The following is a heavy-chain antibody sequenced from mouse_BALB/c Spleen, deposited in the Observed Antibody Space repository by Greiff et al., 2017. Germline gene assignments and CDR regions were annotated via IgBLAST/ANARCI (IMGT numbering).Heavy chain of an antibody. CDR2: ISSGGSYT. CDR3: ARDRCDKGAWFAY. Sequence: EVHLVESGGGLVKPGGSLKLSCAASGFTFSSYAMSWVRQSPEKRLEWVAEISSGGSYTYYPDTVTGRFTISRDNAKNTLYLEMSSLRSEDTAMYDCARDRCDKGAWFAYWGQGTLVTVSA. CDR1: GFTFSSYA. V-gene: IGHV5-9-4*01. D-gene: IGHD2-14*01. J-gene: IGHJ3*01.